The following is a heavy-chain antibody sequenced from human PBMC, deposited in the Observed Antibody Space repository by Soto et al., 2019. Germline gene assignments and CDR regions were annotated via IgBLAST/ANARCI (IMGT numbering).Heavy chain of an antibody. J-gene: IGHJ6*02. D-gene: IGHD6-13*01. CDR2: ISYDGSNK. CDR3: AKAGGAAGTRVGYYYGMDV. Sequence: GGSLRLSCAASGFTFSSYGMHWVRQAPGKGLEWVAVISYDGSNKYYADSVKGRFTISRDNSKNTLYLQMNSLRAEDTAVYYCAKAGGAAGTRVGYYYGMDVWGQGTTVTVSS. V-gene: IGHV3-30*18. CDR1: GFTFSSYG.